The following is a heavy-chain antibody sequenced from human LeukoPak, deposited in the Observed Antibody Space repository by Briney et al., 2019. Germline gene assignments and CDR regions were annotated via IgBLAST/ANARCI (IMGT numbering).Heavy chain of an antibody. D-gene: IGHD5/OR15-5a*01. Sequence: SETLSLTCTVSGDSISSYYWSWIRQPPGKGLEWIGYIYYRGSTTYNPSLKSRVTISVDTSKNQFSLKLISVTAADTAVYYCARRRTVSTTGRFDPWAQGTLVTVSS. CDR1: GDSISSYY. CDR3: ARRRTVSTTGRFDP. V-gene: IGHV4-59*01. CDR2: IYYRGST. J-gene: IGHJ5*02.